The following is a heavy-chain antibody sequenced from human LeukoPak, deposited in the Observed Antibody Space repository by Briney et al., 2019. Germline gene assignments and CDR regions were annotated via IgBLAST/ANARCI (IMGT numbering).Heavy chain of an antibody. CDR1: GYSFTSYW. CDR2: IYPGDSRI. Sequence: GESLKISCQGFGYSFTSYWIGWVRQMPGKGMEWMGVIYPGDSRIRYNPSFQGQVTISVDKSISTAYLQWVSLKASDTAMYYCTCRDLTSTWSFPWGQGTLVTVSS. J-gene: IGHJ5*02. V-gene: IGHV5-51*01. CDR3: TCRDLTSTWSFP. D-gene: IGHD6-13*01.